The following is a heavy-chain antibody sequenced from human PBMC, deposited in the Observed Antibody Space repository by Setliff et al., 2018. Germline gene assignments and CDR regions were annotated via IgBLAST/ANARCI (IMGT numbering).Heavy chain of an antibody. Sequence: SETLSLTCTVSGDSISSRPFYWGWLRQPAGKELEWIGPIYTSWSTHYNPPLKSRVTISIDTSKNQFSLTLTSVTAADTAVYYCARADVERYYYFYYLDVWGKGTTVAVSS. J-gene: IGHJ6*03. CDR3: ARADVERYYYFYYLDV. CDR2: IYTSWST. V-gene: IGHV4-61*02. CDR1: GDSISSRPFY. D-gene: IGHD1-20*01.